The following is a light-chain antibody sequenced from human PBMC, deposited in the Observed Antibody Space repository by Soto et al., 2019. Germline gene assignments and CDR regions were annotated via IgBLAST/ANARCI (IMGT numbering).Light chain of an antibody. CDR2: GVS. CDR3: NSFTSSSSVV. J-gene: IGLJ2*01. CDR1: SSDVGGYNY. V-gene: IGLV2-14*01. Sequence: QSALTQPASVSGSPGQSITISCTGTSSDVGGYNYVSWYQQHPGKAPRLMIYGVSNRPSGVSNRFSGSKSGNTASLTISGLQAGDEADYYCNSFTSSSSVVFGGGTKVTVL.